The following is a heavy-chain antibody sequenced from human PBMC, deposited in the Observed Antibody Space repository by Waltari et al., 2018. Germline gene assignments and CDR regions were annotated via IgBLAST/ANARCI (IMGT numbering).Heavy chain of an antibody. V-gene: IGHV1-69*02. D-gene: IGHD1-26*01. J-gene: IGHJ4*02. CDR3: ARLVFSGSYRHLDY. CDR2: ITPILGIA. Sequence: QVQLVQSGAEVKKPGSSVKVSCKASGGTFSSYTISWVRQAPGQGLEWMGRITPILGIANYGQKFQDRVTITADKSTSTAYMELSSLRSEDTAVYYCARLVFSGSYRHLDYWGQGTLVTVSS. CDR1: GGTFSSYT.